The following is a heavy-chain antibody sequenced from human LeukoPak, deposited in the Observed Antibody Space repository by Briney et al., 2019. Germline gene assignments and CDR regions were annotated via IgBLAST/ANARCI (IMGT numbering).Heavy chain of an antibody. CDR3: ARTRSSGHLTFDY. CDR1: EFTFSSYS. Sequence: GGSLRLSCAASEFTFSSYSMNWVRQAPGKGLEWVSYITNSGNSKSYADSVKGRFTISRDNTKNSLYLQMNGLRAEDTAVYYCARTRSSGHLTFDYWGQGILVTVSS. D-gene: IGHD3-22*01. J-gene: IGHJ4*02. CDR2: ITNSGNSK. V-gene: IGHV3-48*01.